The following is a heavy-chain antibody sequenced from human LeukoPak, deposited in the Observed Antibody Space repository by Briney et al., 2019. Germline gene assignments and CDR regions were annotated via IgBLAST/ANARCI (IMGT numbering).Heavy chain of an antibody. CDR2: INHSGGT. CDR3: ARQSCSSTSCYDY. J-gene: IGHJ4*02. Sequence: PSETLSLTCAVYGGSFSGYYWSWIRQPPGKGLEWIGEINHSGGTNYNPSLKSRVTISVDTSKNQFSLKLSSVTAADTAVYYCARQSCSSTSCYDYWGQGTLVTVSS. V-gene: IGHV4-34*01. CDR1: GGSFSGYY. D-gene: IGHD2-2*01.